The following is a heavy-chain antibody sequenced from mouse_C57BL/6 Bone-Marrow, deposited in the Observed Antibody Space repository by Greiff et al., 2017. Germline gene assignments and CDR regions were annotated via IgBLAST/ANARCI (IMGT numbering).Heavy chain of an antibody. J-gene: IGHJ3*01. Sequence: QVQLQQSGAELARPGASVKLSCKASGYTFTSYGISWVKQRTGQGLEWIGEIFPRSGNTYYNEKFKGKVTLTADKSSSTAYMELRSLTSEDSAVYFCARNFRFAYWGQGTLVTVSA. CDR2: IFPRSGNT. CDR3: ARNFRFAY. CDR1: GYTFTSYG. V-gene: IGHV1-81*01.